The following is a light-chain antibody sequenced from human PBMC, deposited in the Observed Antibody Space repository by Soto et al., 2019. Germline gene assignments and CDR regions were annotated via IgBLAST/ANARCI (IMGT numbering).Light chain of an antibody. J-gene: IGLJ3*02. CDR2: EVS. CDR1: SRDVGDYNY. V-gene: IGLV2-14*01. Sequence: QSALTQPASVSGSPGQSITISCTATSRDVGDYNYVSWYQHHPDKVPKLMIYEVSNRPSGVSNRLSGSKSGNTASLTISGLQAADEADYYCSSYTSSTPPWVFGGGTKLTVL. CDR3: SSYTSSTPPWV.